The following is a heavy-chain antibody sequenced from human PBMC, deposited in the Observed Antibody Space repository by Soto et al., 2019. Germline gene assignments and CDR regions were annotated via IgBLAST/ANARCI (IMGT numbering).Heavy chain of an antibody. Sequence: QVQLVESGGGVVQPGRSLRLSCEASGFNFSNYGMHWVRKAPGKGLEWVAVISTDGSNKYYADSVKGRFTISRDNSKNALFLQINSLRAEDTAVYYCARDGYPNTPFDPWGQGTLVTVSS. CDR3: ARDGYPNTPFDP. CDR2: ISTDGSNK. V-gene: IGHV3-30*03. CDR1: GFNFSNYG. J-gene: IGHJ5*02. D-gene: IGHD2-2*03.